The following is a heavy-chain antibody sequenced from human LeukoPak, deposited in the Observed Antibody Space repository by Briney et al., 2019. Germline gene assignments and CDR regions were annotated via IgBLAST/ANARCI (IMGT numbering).Heavy chain of an antibody. J-gene: IGHJ5*02. CDR2: IYYSGST. V-gene: IGHV4-31*03. CDR1: GGSISSGGYY. Sequence: SETLSLTCTVSGGSISSGGYYWSWIRQHPGKGLEWIGYIYYSGSTYYNPSLKSRVTISVDTSKNQFSLKLSSVTAADTAVYYCARVYKVGATGGYNWFDPWGQGTLVTVSS. D-gene: IGHD1-26*01. CDR3: ARVYKVGATGGYNWFDP.